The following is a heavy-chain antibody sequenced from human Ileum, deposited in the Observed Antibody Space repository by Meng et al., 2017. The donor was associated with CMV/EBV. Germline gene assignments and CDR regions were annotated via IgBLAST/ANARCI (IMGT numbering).Heavy chain of an antibody. CDR2: IYYTGST. CDR3: ARWRSSGWYYFDY. CDR1: GGTISNSNSYH. D-gene: IGHD6-19*01. V-gene: IGHV4-39*07. Sequence: GGTISNSNSYHWAWVRQSTGRGLEWIGHIYYTGSTQYIPSLKSRLSMSLDTSKNQFSLTLSSVTAADTAVYYCARWRSSGWYYFDYWGQGTLVTVSS. J-gene: IGHJ4*02.